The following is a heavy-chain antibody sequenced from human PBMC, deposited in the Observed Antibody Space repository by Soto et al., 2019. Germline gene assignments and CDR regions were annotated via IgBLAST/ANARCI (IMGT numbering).Heavy chain of an antibody. V-gene: IGHV1-69*01. J-gene: IGHJ6*02. Sequence: QVQLVQSGAEVKKPGSSVKVSCKASGGTFSSYAISWVRQAPGQGLEWMGGIIPIFGTANYAQKFQGRVTITADESTSTAYMELSSLRSEDTAVYYCARMKRGRVVDSAYYYGMDVWGQGTTVTGSS. D-gene: IGHD3-22*01. CDR2: IIPIFGTA. CDR3: ARMKRGRVVDSAYYYGMDV. CDR1: GGTFSSYA.